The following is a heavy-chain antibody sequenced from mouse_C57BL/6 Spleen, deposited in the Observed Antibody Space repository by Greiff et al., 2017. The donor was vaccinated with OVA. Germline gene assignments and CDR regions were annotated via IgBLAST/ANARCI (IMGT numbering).Heavy chain of an antibody. CDR3: ARYYGSSYFYAMDY. CDR1: GYSITSGYY. J-gene: IGHJ4*01. D-gene: IGHD1-1*01. CDR2: ISYDGSN. V-gene: IGHV3-6*01. Sequence: EVQLVESGPGLVKPSQSLSLTCSVTGYSITSGYYWNWIRQFPGNKLEWMGYISYDGSNNYNPSLKNRISITRDTSKNQFFLKLNSVTTEDTATYYCARYYGSSYFYAMDYWGQGTSVTVSS.